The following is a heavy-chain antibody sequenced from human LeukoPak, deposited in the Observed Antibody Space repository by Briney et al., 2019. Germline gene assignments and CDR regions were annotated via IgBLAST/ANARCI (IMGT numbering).Heavy chain of an antibody. J-gene: IGHJ6*03. CDR2: MSVSGTI. D-gene: IGHD3-16*01. V-gene: IGHV3-48*01. CDR1: GFSLSTYS. Sequence: GGSLRLSCAASGFSLSTYSLNWVRQTPGKGLEWLSYMSVSGTIHHADSVKGRFTISRDNGRNSLFLQMNRLRAGDTGVYFCATAPHGASDYIDVWGRGTTVSVSS. CDR3: ATAPHGASDYIDV.